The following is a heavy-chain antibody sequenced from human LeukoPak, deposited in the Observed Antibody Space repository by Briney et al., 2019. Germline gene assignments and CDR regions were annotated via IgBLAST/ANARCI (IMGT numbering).Heavy chain of an antibody. CDR2: IKSDGST. D-gene: IGHD3-3*01. CDR3: ARAPSEIGGYYPEYFRH. V-gene: IGHV3-74*01. Sequence: GGSLRLSCAASGFTFSTYWMHWVRQAPGRGLVWVSRIKSDGSTNYADSVKGRFTISRDNAKNTLSLQMNSLRPEDTGVYYCARAPSEIGGYYPEYFRHWGQGTLVTVSS. J-gene: IGHJ1*01. CDR1: GFTFSTYW.